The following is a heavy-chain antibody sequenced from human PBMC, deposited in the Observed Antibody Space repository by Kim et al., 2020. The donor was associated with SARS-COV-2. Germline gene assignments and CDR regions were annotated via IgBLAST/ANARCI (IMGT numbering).Heavy chain of an antibody. V-gene: IGHV3-64D*06. Sequence: AVSVKGRITISRDNSKKTLYLQMSSLRAEDTAVYYCVKGVDTAMVRGFDYRGQGTLVTVSS. CDR3: VKGVDTAMVRGFDY. J-gene: IGHJ4*02. D-gene: IGHD5-18*01.